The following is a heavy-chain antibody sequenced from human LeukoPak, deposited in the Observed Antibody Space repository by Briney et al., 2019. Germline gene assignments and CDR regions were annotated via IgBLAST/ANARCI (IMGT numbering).Heavy chain of an antibody. CDR1: GYTFTSYY. J-gene: IGHJ4*02. D-gene: IGHD1-26*01. CDR2: INPSGGST. V-gene: IGHV1-46*01. CDR3: ARCGLRGATEFDY. Sequence: ASVKVSCKASGYTFTSYYMHWVRQAPGQGLEWMGIINPSGGSTSYAQKSQGRVTMTRDTSTSTVYMELSSLRSEDAAVYYCARCGLRGATEFDYWGQGTLVTVSS.